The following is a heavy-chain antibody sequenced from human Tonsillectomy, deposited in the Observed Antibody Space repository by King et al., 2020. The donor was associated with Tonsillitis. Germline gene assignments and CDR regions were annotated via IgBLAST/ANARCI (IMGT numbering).Heavy chain of an antibody. V-gene: IGHV1-69*01. Sequence: VQLVQSGAEVKKPGSSVKVSCKASGGTFSSYAISWVRQAPGQGLEWMGGIFPIFATSNYAQKFQGRVTITADESTSTAYKALSSLRSEDTAVYYCARVIGYRSGWYLGWFDPWGQGTLVTVSS. D-gene: IGHD6-19*01. CDR1: GGTFSSYA. CDR2: IFPIFATS. CDR3: ARVIGYRSGWYLGWFDP. J-gene: IGHJ5*02.